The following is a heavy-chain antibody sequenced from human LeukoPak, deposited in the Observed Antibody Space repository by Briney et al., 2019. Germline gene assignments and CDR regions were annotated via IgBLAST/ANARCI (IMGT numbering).Heavy chain of an antibody. D-gene: IGHD3-22*01. J-gene: IGHJ4*02. Sequence: SETLSLTCTVSGGSISSSSFYWGWIRQPPGKGLEWIGSIYYRGSTYYNPSLKSRVTISVDMSENQVSLKLRSVTAADTAVYYCTEFYFDRSGYAGYWGQGTLVTVSS. V-gene: IGHV4-39*01. CDR2: IYYRGST. CDR1: GGSISSSSFY. CDR3: TEFYFDRSGYAGY.